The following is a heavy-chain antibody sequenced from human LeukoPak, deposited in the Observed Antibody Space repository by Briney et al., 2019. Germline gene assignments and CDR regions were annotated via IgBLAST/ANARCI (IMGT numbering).Heavy chain of an antibody. CDR3: ARQSRGYSSGWYASDI. V-gene: IGHV5-51*01. D-gene: IGHD6-19*01. J-gene: IGHJ3*02. Sequence: GESLKISCKGSGYSFTSYWIGWVRQMPGKGPEWMGIIYPGNSDSRYSPSFQGQVTISADKSVSTVCLQWSSLKASDTAMYYCARQSRGYSSGWYASDIWGQGTMVTVSS. CDR2: IYPGNSDS. CDR1: GYSFTSYW.